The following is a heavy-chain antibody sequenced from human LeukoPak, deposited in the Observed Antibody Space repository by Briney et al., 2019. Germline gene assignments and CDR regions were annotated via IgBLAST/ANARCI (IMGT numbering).Heavy chain of an antibody. CDR2: ISSSSSYI. J-gene: IGHJ4*02. CDR3: ARDLGNCFDY. Sequence: GGSLRLSCAASGFTFSSYSMNWVRQAPGKGLEWVSSISSSSSYICYADSVKGRFTISRDNAKNSLYLQMNSLRAEDTAVYYCARDLGNCFDYWGQGTLVTVSS. V-gene: IGHV3-21*01. D-gene: IGHD4-23*01. CDR1: GFTFSSYS.